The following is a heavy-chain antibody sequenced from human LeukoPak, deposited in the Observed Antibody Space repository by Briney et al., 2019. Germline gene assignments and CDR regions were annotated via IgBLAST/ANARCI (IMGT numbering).Heavy chain of an antibody. J-gene: IGHJ4*02. CDR3: AKEVGGFDC. CDR1: GFTFSNYA. D-gene: IGHD3-10*01. V-gene: IGHV3-23*01. Sequence: PGGSLRLSCAASGFTFSNYAMSWVRQAPGKGLEWVSTITSAGSTYYADSVKGRFTISRDNLKNTLFVQMNSLRAEDTAVYYCAKEVGGFDCWGQGTLVTVSS. CDR2: ITSAGST.